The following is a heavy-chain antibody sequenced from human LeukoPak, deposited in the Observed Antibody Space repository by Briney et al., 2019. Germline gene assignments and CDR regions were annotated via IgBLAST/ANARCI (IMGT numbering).Heavy chain of an antibody. J-gene: IGHJ4*02. Sequence: GGSLRLSCAASGXNFNYAWMSWVRQAPGKGLEWVGRIKSKTDGGTTDYAAPVKGRFTISRDDSKDTLYLQMNSLKTEDTAVYYCTSEQWLVQMGDWGQGTLVTVSS. CDR3: TSEQWLVQMGD. CDR2: IKSKTDGGTT. V-gene: IGHV3-15*01. D-gene: IGHD6-19*01. CDR1: GXNFNYAW.